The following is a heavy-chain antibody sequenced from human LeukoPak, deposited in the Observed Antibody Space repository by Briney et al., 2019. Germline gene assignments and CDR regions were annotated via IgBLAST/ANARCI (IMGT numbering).Heavy chain of an antibody. CDR2: INHSGST. J-gene: IGHJ5*02. CDR1: GGSISSYY. Sequence: SETLSLTCTVSGGSISSYYWSWIRQPPGKGLEWIGEINHSGSTNYNPSLKSRVTISVDPSKNQFSLKLSSVTAADTAVYYCARLVDYYDSSGYFSRRSRFDPWGQGTLVTVSS. V-gene: IGHV4-34*01. CDR3: ARLVDYYDSSGYFSRRSRFDP. D-gene: IGHD3-22*01.